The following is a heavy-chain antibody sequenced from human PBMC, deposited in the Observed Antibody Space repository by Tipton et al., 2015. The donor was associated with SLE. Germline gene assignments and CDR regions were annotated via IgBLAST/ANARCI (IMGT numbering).Heavy chain of an antibody. CDR1: GGSISNYY. J-gene: IGHJ4*02. D-gene: IGHD5-18*01. CDR2: IYTGGNT. V-gene: IGHV4-4*07. Sequence: TLSLTCTVSGGSISNYYWGWVRQPAGKGLEWIGRIYTGGNTNYNPSLKSRVAMSLGTSKNQFSLKLTSLTAADTAVYYCARSRYNFGYEDFWGQGTLVTVSS. CDR3: ARSRYNFGYEDF.